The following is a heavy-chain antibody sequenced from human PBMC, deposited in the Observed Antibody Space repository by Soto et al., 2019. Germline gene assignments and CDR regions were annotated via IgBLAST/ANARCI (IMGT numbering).Heavy chain of an antibody. CDR1: GFSLSTSGMC. V-gene: IGHV2-70*01. J-gene: IGHJ6*02. D-gene: IGHD6-13*01. Sequence: SGPTLVNPTQTLTLTCTFSGFSLSTSGMCVSWIRQPPGKALEWLALIDWDDDKYYSTSLKTRLTISKDTSKNQVVLTMTNMDPVDTATYYCARIRNPEGSSWSKPYYYSYYGMDVWGQGTTVTVSS. CDR3: ARIRNPEGSSWSKPYYYSYYGMDV. CDR2: IDWDDDK.